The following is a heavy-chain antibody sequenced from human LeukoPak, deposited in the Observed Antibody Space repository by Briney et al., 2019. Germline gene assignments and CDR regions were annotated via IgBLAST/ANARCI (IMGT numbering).Heavy chain of an antibody. CDR1: GFTFSNYA. CDR3: AKDLVI. Sequence: GGSLRLSCAASGFTFSNYAMNWVRQAPGKGLEWVSAISGSGSSTFYADSVKGRFTITRDNPKNTLYLQMSSLRAEDTAIYYCAKDLVIGGQGTLVTVSS. D-gene: IGHD3-9*01. V-gene: IGHV3-23*01. J-gene: IGHJ4*02. CDR2: ISGSGSST.